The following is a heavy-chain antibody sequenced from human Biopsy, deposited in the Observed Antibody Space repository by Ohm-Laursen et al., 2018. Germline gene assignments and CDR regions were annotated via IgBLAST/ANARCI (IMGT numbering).Heavy chain of an antibody. CDR1: GGSFSGYY. Sequence: SDTLSLTCPVYGGSFSGYYWTWIRQPPGKGLEWIGEINHRGSASYNPSLKSRITVLVDTSKNQFSLKLRSVSAADTAVYFCARALDYYDPYYYYAMDVWGQGTSVTVSS. CDR2: INHRGSA. D-gene: IGHD3-16*01. CDR3: ARALDYYDPYYYYAMDV. J-gene: IGHJ6*02. V-gene: IGHV4-34*01.